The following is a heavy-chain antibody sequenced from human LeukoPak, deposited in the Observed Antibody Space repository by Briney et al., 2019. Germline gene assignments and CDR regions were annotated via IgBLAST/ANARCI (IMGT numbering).Heavy chain of an antibody. CDR1: GFTFNNYW. J-gene: IGHJ4*02. CDR2: INSDGSRT. V-gene: IGHV3-74*01. Sequence: GGSLRLSCAASGFTFNNYWMHWVRQVPGKGLVWVSRINSDGSRTNYVDSAKGRFTISRDNAKNTLFLQMNSLGAEDSAVYYCARGNFYSGSGSSPLDYWGQGTLVTVSS. D-gene: IGHD3-10*01. CDR3: ARGNFYSGSGSSPLDY.